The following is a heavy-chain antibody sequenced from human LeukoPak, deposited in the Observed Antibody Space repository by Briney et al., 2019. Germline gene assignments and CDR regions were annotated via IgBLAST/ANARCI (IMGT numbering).Heavy chain of an antibody. D-gene: IGHD6-13*01. Sequence: ASVKVSCKASRGTFSSYAISWVRQAPGQGLEWMGGIIPIFGTANYAQKFQGRVTITADESTSTAYMELSSLRSEDTAVYYCATWSSSWPYYFDYWGQGTLVTVSS. CDR1: RGTFSSYA. V-gene: IGHV1-69*13. J-gene: IGHJ4*02. CDR3: ATWSSSWPYYFDY. CDR2: IIPIFGTA.